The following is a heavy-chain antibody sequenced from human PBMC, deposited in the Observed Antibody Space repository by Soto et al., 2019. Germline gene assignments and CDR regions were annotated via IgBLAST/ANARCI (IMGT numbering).Heavy chain of an antibody. CDR1: GYTFTSYG. CDR2: ISAYNGNT. D-gene: IGHD3-3*01. V-gene: IGHV1-18*01. Sequence: WASVKVSCKASGYTFTSYGISWVRQAPGQGLEWMGWISAYNGNTNYAQKLQGRVTMTTDTSTSTAYMELRSLRSDDTAVYYCARLNSDFWSGYFDYWGQGTLVTVSS. J-gene: IGHJ4*02. CDR3: ARLNSDFWSGYFDY.